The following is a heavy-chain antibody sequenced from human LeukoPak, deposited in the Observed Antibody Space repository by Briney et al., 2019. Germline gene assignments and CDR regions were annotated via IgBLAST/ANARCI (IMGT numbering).Heavy chain of an antibody. V-gene: IGHV3-48*03. D-gene: IGHD3-3*01. CDR1: GFTVSSYE. Sequence: GGSLRLSCAASGFTVSSYEMNWVRQAPGKGLEWVSYISSSGSTIYYADSVKGRFTISRDNAKNSLYLQMNSLRAEDTAVYYCAIERSGYHHWGQGTLVTVSS. J-gene: IGHJ5*02. CDR3: AIERSGYHH. CDR2: ISSSGSTI.